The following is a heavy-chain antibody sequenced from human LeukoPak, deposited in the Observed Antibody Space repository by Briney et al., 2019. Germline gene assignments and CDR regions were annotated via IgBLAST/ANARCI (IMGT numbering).Heavy chain of an antibody. D-gene: IGHD3-10*01. V-gene: IGHV3-23*01. CDR2: ISGSGGST. CDR3: AKGPRWDYGSGSYFLVDV. CDR1: GFTFSSYA. Sequence: GGSLRLSCAASGFTFSSYAISWVRQAPGEGVECGSAISGSGGSTYSADSVKWRFTISRENSKTTLYLQMNSLRAEDTAVYYCAKGPRWDYGSGSYFLVDVWGQGTTVTVSS. J-gene: IGHJ6*02.